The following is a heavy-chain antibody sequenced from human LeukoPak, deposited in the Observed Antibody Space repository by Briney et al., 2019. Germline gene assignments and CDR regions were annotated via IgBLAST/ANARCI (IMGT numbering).Heavy chain of an antibody. Sequence: PGGSLRLSCAASGFTFSVYAMTWVRQAPGKGLEWVSTISGSSGGTYYADSVKGRFTISRDNSKNTLDLQMNSLRDEDTAIYYCARKRGREFDYWGQGTLVTVSS. CDR1: GFTFSVYA. CDR2: ISGSSGGT. CDR3: ARKRGREFDY. D-gene: IGHD1-26*01. V-gene: IGHV3-23*01. J-gene: IGHJ4*02.